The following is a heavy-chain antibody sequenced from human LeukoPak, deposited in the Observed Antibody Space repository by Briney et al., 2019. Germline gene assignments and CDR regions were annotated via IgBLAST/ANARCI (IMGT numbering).Heavy chain of an antibody. D-gene: IGHD3-10*02. V-gene: IGHV4-34*01. CDR3: ARKSLVRGVISYYYYYMDV. J-gene: IGHJ6*03. Sequence: PSETLSLTCAVYGGSFSGYYWSWIRQPPGKGLEWIGEINHSGSTNYNPSLKSRVTISVDTSKNQFSLKLSSVTAADTAVYYCARKSLVRGVISYYYYYMDVWGKGTTVTISS. CDR2: INHSGST. CDR1: GGSFSGYY.